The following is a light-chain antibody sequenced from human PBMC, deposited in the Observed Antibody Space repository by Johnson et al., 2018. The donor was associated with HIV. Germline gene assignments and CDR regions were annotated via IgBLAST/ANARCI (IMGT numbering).Light chain of an antibody. V-gene: IGLV1-51*02. CDR3: GTWDGSLRAGF. CDR2: ENN. J-gene: IGLJ1*01. CDR1: SSNIGNNY. Sequence: QSVLTQPPSVSATPGQKVTISCSGSSSNIGNNYVSWYQHLPGTAPKLLIYENNKRPSGIPDRFSGSKSGTSATLGITGLQTGDEADYYCGTWDGSLRAGFFGTGTKVTVL.